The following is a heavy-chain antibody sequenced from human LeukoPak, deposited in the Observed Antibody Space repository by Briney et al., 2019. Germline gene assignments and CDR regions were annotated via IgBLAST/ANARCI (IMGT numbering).Heavy chain of an antibody. V-gene: IGHV3-48*03. Sequence: PGGSLTPSCAASGFIFSSYEMKWVRQAPGKGREWVLYISSSGGTTYYAASVKGRFTISRDNAKNSLYLQMNSLRAEDTTVYYCARDYYIVGATYYFDYWGLGALVTVAS. CDR1: GFIFSSYE. D-gene: IGHD1-26*01. J-gene: IGHJ4*02. CDR3: ARDYYIVGATYYFDY. CDR2: ISSSGGTT.